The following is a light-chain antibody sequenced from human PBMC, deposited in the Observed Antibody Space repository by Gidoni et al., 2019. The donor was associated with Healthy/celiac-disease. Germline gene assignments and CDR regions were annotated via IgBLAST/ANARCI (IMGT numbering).Light chain of an antibody. J-gene: IGLJ3*02. CDR1: SRDVGGYNY. Sequence: QSALTQPPPASGSPGQSVTISCTGTSRDVGGYNYVSWYQQHPGKAPKLMIYEVSKRPSGVPDSFSGSKSGNTASLTVSGLQAEDEADYYCSSYAGSNNWVFGGGTKLTVL. CDR2: EVS. V-gene: IGLV2-8*01. CDR3: SSYAGSNNWV.